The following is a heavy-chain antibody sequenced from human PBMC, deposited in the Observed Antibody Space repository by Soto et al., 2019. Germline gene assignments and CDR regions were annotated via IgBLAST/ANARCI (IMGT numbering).Heavy chain of an antibody. D-gene: IGHD4-17*01. CDR1: GFTFNTYS. Sequence: QVQLEESGGGVVQPGRSLRLSCEASGFTFNTYSMHWVRQPPGKGLEWLADIWYDGTQKYYADSVKGRFIISRDNSKKTLYLEMNSLRAEDTAVYYCARAGGTTVTGLWHFDSWGQGTLVTVSS. V-gene: IGHV3-33*01. J-gene: IGHJ4*02. CDR2: IWYDGTQK. CDR3: ARAGGTTVTGLWHFDS.